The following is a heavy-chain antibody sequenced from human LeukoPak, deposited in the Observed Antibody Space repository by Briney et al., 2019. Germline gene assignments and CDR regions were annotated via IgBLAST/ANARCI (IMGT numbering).Heavy chain of an antibody. J-gene: IGHJ4*02. CDR2: INPNSGGT. CDR3: AREYSGYDWGHFDY. CDR1: GYTFTGYY. V-gene: IGHV1-2*02. D-gene: IGHD5-12*01. Sequence: EASVKVSCKASGYTFTGYYMHWVRQAPGQGLEWMGWINPNSGGTNYAQKFQGRVTMTRDTSISTAYMELSRLRSDDTAVYYCAREYSGYDWGHFDYWGQGTLVTVSS.